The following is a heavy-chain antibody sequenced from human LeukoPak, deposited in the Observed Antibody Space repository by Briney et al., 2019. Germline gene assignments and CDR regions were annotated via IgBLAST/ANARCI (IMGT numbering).Heavy chain of an antibody. V-gene: IGHV3-23*01. Sequence: GGSLRLSCAASGFTFSSYAMTWVRQPPGEGLEWVSTISANGGTTYYADSVKGRFTISRDNSKNALYLQMNSLRAEDTAVYYCAKDQIVGPDYFDYWGQGTLVTVSS. D-gene: IGHD1-26*01. CDR3: AKDQIVGPDYFDY. J-gene: IGHJ4*02. CDR2: ISANGGTT. CDR1: GFTFSSYA.